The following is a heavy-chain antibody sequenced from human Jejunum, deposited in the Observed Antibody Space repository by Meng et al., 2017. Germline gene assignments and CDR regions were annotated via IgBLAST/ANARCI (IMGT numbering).Heavy chain of an antibody. D-gene: IGHD4-23*01. CDR2: MNPKSGIV. CDR3: ARDFGGNSGWFDP. J-gene: IGHJ5*02. Sequence: QAQLVQSGAEVKKRGASVKVSCKASGYTFTNYDLNWLRPATGQGLEGMGWMNPKSGIVGYAQKFQDRVTLTRNTSIGTAYMELTSLRSDDSAVYYCARDFGGNSGWFDPWGQGTLVTVSS. V-gene: IGHV1-8*01. CDR1: GYTFTNYD.